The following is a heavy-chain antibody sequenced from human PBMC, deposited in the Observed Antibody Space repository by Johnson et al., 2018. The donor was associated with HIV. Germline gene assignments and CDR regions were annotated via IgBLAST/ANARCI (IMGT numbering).Heavy chain of an antibody. CDR1: GFTFSSYS. J-gene: IGHJ3*02. V-gene: IGHV3-30-3*01. D-gene: IGHD2-2*01. Sequence: QVQLVESGGGVVQPGRSLRLSCAASGFTFSSYSMHWVRQAPGKGLEWVAVISYDGSNKYYADSVKARFTIARDDARNTLYLQMNSLRVEDTALYYCAKDGDDGDEADGTKGAFDIWGQGTMVTVSS. CDR3: AKDGDDGDEADGTKGAFDI. CDR2: ISYDGSNK.